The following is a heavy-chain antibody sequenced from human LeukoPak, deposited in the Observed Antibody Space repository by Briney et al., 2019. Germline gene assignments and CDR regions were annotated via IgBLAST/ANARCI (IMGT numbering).Heavy chain of an antibody. D-gene: IGHD2-21*02. CDR2: TYYRSTWYN. J-gene: IGHJ5*02. V-gene: IGHV6-1*01. CDR3: ARRLTQVDCFRP. CDR1: GDSVSSNSVT. Sequence: SQTLSLTCAISGDSVSSNSVTWNWIRQSPSRGLEWLGRTYYRSTWYNDYAVSVRGRITVNPDTSKNQFSLHLNSVTPEDTAVYYCARRLTQVDCFRPWGQGILVTVSS.